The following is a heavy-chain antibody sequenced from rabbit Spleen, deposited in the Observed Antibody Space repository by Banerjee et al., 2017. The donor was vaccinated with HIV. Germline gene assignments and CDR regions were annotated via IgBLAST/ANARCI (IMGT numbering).Heavy chain of an antibody. J-gene: IGHJ4*01. CDR1: GFDFGRYY. D-gene: IGHD1-1*01. CDR3: ARDLASSSGYYLGL. Sequence: QLEESGGGLVKPEGSLKLSCKASGFDFGRYYMSWVRQAPGKGLEWIGYIDPFFGTTYYASWVNGRFTISNDNAQNTVFLQMTSLTVADTATYFCARDLASSSGYYLGLWGPGTLVTVS. CDR2: IDPFFGTT. V-gene: IGHV1S7*01.